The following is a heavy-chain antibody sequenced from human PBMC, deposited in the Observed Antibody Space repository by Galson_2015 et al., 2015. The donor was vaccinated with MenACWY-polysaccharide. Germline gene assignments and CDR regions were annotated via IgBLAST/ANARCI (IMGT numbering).Heavy chain of an antibody. D-gene: IGHD4/OR15-4a*01. V-gene: IGHV3-30*18. J-gene: IGHJ4*02. Sequence: SLRLSCAASGFTFSNYGMQWVRQPPGRGLQWVAVISSDGGTQYYADSVKGRFTIPRDTSKNMLHLQMNSLRPEDTAVYYCVKESGIPQYGAYFDYWGQGALVTVSS. CDR1: GFTFSNYG. CDR2: ISSDGGTQ. CDR3: VKESGIPQYGAYFDY.